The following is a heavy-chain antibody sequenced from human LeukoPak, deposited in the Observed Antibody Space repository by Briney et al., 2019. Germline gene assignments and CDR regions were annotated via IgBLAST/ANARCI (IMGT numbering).Heavy chain of an antibody. D-gene: IGHD1-20*01. V-gene: IGHV4-59*01. CDR3: ASSNNWKHDY. J-gene: IGHJ4*02. Sequence: SETLSLTCTVSGGSISSYYWSWIRQPPGKGLEWGGYIHYSGSTNYSPSLRSRVTMSVDTSKNQFSLKLRSVTAADTAVYYCASSNNWKHDYWGQGTLVTVSS. CDR1: GGSISSYY. CDR2: IHYSGST.